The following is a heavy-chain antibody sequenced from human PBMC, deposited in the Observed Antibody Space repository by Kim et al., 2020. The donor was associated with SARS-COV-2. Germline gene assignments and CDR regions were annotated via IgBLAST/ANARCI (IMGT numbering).Heavy chain of an antibody. CDR2: IYYSGST. Sequence: SETLSLTCTVSGGSISSSSYYWGWIRQPPGKGLEWIGSIYYSGSTYYNPSLKSRVTISVDTSKNQFSLKLSSVTAADTAVYYCARHRTGIADAFDIWGQGTMVTVSS. J-gene: IGHJ3*02. D-gene: IGHD1-1*01. CDR3: ARHRTGIADAFDI. V-gene: IGHV4-39*01. CDR1: GGSISSSSYY.